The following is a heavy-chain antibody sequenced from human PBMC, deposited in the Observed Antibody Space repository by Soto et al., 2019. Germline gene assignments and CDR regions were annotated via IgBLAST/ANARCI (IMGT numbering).Heavy chain of an antibody. Sequence: GASVKVSCKASGYTFTGYYMHWVRQAPGQGREWMGWINPNSGGTNYAQKFQGWVTMTRDTSISTAYMELSRLRSDDTAVYYCARGDDYDMRFDIWGQGTMVTVSS. CDR1: GYTFTGYY. CDR2: INPNSGGT. CDR3: ARGDDYDMRFDI. D-gene: IGHD3-9*01. J-gene: IGHJ3*02. V-gene: IGHV1-2*04.